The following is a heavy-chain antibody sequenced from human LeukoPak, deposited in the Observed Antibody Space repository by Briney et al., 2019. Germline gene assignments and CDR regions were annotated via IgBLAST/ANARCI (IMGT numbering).Heavy chain of an antibody. CDR2: IYYRGST. CDR3: ARHSPGSGWLYGY. Sequence: ADPLTLPCTVWCRSLSRPHWSWTPQPPGKGMEWIGYIYYRGSTNSTPSLKSRITISVDTSKNQFSLKLSSVTAADTAVYYCARHSPGSGWLYGYWGQGTLVTVSS. J-gene: IGHJ4*02. CDR1: CRSLSRPH. D-gene: IGHD2/OR15-2a*01. V-gene: IGHV4-59*08.